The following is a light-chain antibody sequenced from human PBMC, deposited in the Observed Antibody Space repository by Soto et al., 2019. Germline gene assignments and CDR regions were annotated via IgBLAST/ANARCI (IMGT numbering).Light chain of an antibody. V-gene: IGLV2-14*01. CDR1: SSDVGGYNY. CDR2: DVS. J-gene: IGLJ1*01. CDR3: SSYTSSSTLLYV. Sequence: QSALTQPASVSGSPGQSITISCTGTSSDVGGYNYVSWYQQHPGKAPKLTIYDVSNRPSGVSNRFSGSKSGNPASLTISGLQAEDEADYYCSSYTSSSTLLYVFGTGTKLPVL.